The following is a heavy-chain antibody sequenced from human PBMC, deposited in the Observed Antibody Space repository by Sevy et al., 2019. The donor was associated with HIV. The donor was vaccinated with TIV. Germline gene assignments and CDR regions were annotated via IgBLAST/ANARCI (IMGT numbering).Heavy chain of an antibody. CDR2: ISYDGSNK. D-gene: IGHD6-19*01. J-gene: IGHJ4*02. CDR3: ARGRVSSGFTDY. Sequence: GGSLRLSCAASGFTFSSYAMHWVRQAPGKGLEWVAVISYDGSNKYYADSVKGRFTISRDNSKNTLYLQMNSLRAEDTAVYYCARGRVSSGFTDYWGQGTLVTVSS. CDR1: GFTFSSYA. V-gene: IGHV3-30-3*01.